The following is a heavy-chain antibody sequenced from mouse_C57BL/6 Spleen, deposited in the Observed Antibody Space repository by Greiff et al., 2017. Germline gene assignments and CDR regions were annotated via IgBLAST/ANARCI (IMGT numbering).Heavy chain of an antibody. CDR2: IYPGNSDT. V-gene: IGHV1-5*01. Sequence: VQLQQSGTVLARPGASVKMSCKTSGYTFTSYWMHWVKQRPGQGLEWIGAIYPGNSDTSYNQKVKGKAKLTAVKSASTAYMELSSLTNEDSAVYYCTSPTAQAAWCAYWGQGTLVTVSA. CDR3: TSPTAQAAWCAY. J-gene: IGHJ3*01. CDR1: GYTFTSYW. D-gene: IGHD3-2*02.